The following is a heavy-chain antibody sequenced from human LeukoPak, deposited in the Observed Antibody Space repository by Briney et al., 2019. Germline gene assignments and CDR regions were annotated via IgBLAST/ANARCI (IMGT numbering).Heavy chain of an antibody. CDR3: VRHDWFDP. CDR2: ISSDGRSE. V-gene: IGHV3-30*04. J-gene: IGHJ5*02. CDR1: GFPFSTYS. Sequence: GGSLRLSCAASGFPFSTYSMHWVRQAPGKGLEWVAVISSDGRSENYADSVEGRVTISRDNSKNTLYLQMNSLRAEDTAIYYCVRHDWFDPWGQGTLVTVSS.